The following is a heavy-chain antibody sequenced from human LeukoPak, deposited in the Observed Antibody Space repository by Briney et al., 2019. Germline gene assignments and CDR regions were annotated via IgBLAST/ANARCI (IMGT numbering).Heavy chain of an antibody. Sequence: GGSLRLSCAASGFRVSGYDLHWIRQAPGKGLEWIAYISISSSNIHHADSVRGRFTISRDNANNSLYLQLSSLRVEDTAVYYCAREYYGVIFSHYLDVWVKGTTVTVSS. CDR1: GFRVSGYD. CDR2: ISISSSNI. CDR3: AREYYGVIFSHYLDV. J-gene: IGHJ6*04. V-gene: IGHV3-11*06. D-gene: IGHD3-9*01.